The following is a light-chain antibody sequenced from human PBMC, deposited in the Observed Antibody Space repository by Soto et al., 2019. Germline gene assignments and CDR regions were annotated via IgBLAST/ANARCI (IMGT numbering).Light chain of an antibody. CDR2: EVS. J-gene: IGLJ1*01. CDR1: SSDIGGYNF. Sequence: QPVLTQPASVSGSPGQSITISCTGTSSDIGGYNFVSWYQQYPGKAPKLVIYEVSNRPSGVSNRFSGSKSGNTASLIISGLQAEDEADYYCSSYTISNTLPFVFGTGTKLTVL. V-gene: IGLV2-14*01. CDR3: SSYTISNTLPFV.